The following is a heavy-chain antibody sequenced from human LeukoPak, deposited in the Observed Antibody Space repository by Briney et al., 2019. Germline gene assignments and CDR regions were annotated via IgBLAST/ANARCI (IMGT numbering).Heavy chain of an antibody. Sequence: ASVKVSCKASGYTFTGYYMHWVRQAPGQGLEWMGWINPNSGGTNYAQKFQGRVTMTRDTSISTAYMELSRLRSDDTAVYYCARVQSVAGRGYYFDYWGKGTLVTVSS. CDR1: GYTFTGYY. D-gene: IGHD6-19*01. V-gene: IGHV1-2*02. CDR3: ARVQSVAGRGYYFDY. CDR2: INPNSGGT. J-gene: IGHJ4*02.